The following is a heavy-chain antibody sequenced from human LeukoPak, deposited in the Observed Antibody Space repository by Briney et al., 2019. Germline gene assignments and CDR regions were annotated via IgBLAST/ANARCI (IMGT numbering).Heavy chain of an antibody. CDR3: AKDSCTSAICYTDKFYFDP. J-gene: IGHJ4*02. CDR2: FTGNDDRT. CDR1: GFTFSSYA. V-gene: IGHV3-23*01. Sequence: PGGSLRLSCAASGFTFSSYAMSWVRQAPGKGLEWVSGFTGNDDRTYYADSVKGRFTISRDNSKNTLFLQMNTLRAEDTAVYFCAKDSCTSAICYTDKFYFDPWGQGTLVTVSS. D-gene: IGHD2-8*01.